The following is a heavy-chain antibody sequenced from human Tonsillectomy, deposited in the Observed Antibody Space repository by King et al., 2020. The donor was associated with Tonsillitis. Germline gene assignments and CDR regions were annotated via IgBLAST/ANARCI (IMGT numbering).Heavy chain of an antibody. D-gene: IGHD6-19*01. Sequence: VHLVESGGGLVKPGGSLRLSCAASGFTFSSYYMNCVRQAPGKGREWVSSISSSSRYIYYADSLKGRFTISRDNANNSLYQQMNSVRAEDTAVYYWARDRGSGRYGGGDYWGQGTLVTVSS. CDR1: GFTFSSYY. J-gene: IGHJ4*02. V-gene: IGHV3-21*01. CDR3: ARDRGSGRYGGGDY. CDR2: ISSSSRYI.